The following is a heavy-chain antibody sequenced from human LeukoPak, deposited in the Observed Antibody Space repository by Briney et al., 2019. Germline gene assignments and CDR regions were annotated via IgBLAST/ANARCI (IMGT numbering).Heavy chain of an antibody. CDR3: AKSGGAGTASGDAFDI. J-gene: IGHJ3*02. D-gene: IGHD6-13*01. CDR2: IKQAGSEN. Sequence: PGGSLRLSCAASGFIFSSYWMTWVRQAPGKGLEWVANIKQAGSENSYVDSVKGRFTISRDNGKNSLYLQMNSLRAEDTAVYYCAKSGGAGTASGDAFDIWGQGTMVTVSS. V-gene: IGHV3-7*03. CDR1: GFIFSSYW.